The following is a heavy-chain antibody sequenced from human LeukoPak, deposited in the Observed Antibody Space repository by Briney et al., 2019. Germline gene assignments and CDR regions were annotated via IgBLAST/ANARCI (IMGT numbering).Heavy chain of an antibody. D-gene: IGHD3-10*01. CDR2: IYTSGST. CDR3: ARSYYGSGSYQGY. J-gene: IGHJ4*02. CDR1: GGSISSGSYY. V-gene: IGHV4-61*09. Sequence: SETLSLTCTVSGGSISSGSYYLSWIRQPPGKGLVSIGHIYTSGSTNYNPSLKSRVTISVDTSENQLFLKLSSVTAADTAVYYCARSYYGSGSYQGYWGQATLVTVSS.